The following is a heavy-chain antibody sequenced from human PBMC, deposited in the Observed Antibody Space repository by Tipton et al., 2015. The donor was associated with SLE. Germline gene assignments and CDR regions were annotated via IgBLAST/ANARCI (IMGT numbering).Heavy chain of an antibody. CDR1: GGSFSGYY. J-gene: IGHJ4*02. Sequence: LRLSCAVYGGSFSGYYWNWISQPPGKGMEWIGEINHSGSTNYNPSLKSRVTISVDTSKNQFSLKLSSVTAADTAVYYCAREDFDWLSLRYWGQGTLVTVSS. CDR2: INHSGST. CDR3: AREDFDWLSLRY. D-gene: IGHD3-9*01. V-gene: IGHV4-34*01.